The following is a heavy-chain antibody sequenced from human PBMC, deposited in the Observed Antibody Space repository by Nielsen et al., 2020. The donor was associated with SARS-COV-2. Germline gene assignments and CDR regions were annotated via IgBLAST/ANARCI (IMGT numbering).Heavy chain of an antibody. CDR2: IYYSGST. J-gene: IGHJ3*02. Sequence: GSLRLSCTVSGGSISSYYWSWIRQPQGKGLEWIGYIYYSGSTNYNPSLKSRITISVDTSKNQFSLKLSSVTAADTAVYYCARGVGLLWFGDRHDAFDIWGQGTMVTVSS. V-gene: IGHV4-59*01. D-gene: IGHD3-10*01. CDR1: GGSISSYY. CDR3: ARGVGLLWFGDRHDAFDI.